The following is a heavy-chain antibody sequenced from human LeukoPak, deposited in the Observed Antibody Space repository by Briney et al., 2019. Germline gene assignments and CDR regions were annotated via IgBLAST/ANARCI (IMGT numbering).Heavy chain of an antibody. CDR1: GFTFSSYW. J-gene: IGHJ4*02. D-gene: IGHD3-22*01. V-gene: IGHV3-74*01. CDR2: INTDGSST. CDR3: ARAPYDSSGYYWEDY. Sequence: GGSLRLSCEASGFTFSSYWMHWVRQAPGKRLVWVSRINTDGSSTSYADSVKGRFTISRDNAKNTLYLQMNSLSVEDTAVYYCARAPYDSSGYYWEDYWGQGILVTVSS.